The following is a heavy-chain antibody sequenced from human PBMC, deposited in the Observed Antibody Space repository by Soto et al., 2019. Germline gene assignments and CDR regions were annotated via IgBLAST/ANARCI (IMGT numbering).Heavy chain of an antibody. D-gene: IGHD2-15*01. CDR2: TYIGGMT. CDR1: GASFTDGSLF. V-gene: IGHV4-39*07. Sequence: SETLSLTCTVSGASFTDGSLFWGWIRQSPGKGVEWIASTYIGGMTYYNPSLRSRVTISVDTSKNQFSLKLSSVTAADTAVYYCARYAPLPIEAATPFRYYYYGMYVWGQGTTVTVSS. CDR3: ARYAPLPIEAATPFRYYYYGMYV. J-gene: IGHJ6*02.